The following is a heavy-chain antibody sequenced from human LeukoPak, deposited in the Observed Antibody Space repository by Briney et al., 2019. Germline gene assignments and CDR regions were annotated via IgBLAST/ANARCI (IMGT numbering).Heavy chain of an antibody. J-gene: IGHJ5*02. D-gene: IGHD2-15*01. Sequence: SVKVSCKASGGTFSSYAISWVRQAPGQGLEWMGGIIPIFGTANYAQKFQGRVTITADESTSTPYMELSSLRAEDTAVYYCARDRPYRRGGSCSPNWFAPWGQGTLVTVSS. CDR1: GGTFSSYA. CDR3: ARDRPYRRGGSCSPNWFAP. V-gene: IGHV1-69*13. CDR2: IIPIFGTA.